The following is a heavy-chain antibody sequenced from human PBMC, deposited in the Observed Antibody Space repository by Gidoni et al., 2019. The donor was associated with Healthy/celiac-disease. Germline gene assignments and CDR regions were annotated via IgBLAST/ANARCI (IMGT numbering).Heavy chain of an antibody. V-gene: IGHV4-34*01. Sequence: QVQLQQWGAGLLKPSETLSLTCAVYGGSFSGYYWSWIRQPPGQGLEWIGKINHSGSTNYNPSLKSRVTISVDTSKNQFSLKLSSVTAADTAVYYCAMSQWPDAFDIWGKGTMVTVSS. CDR2: INHSGST. CDR3: AMSQWPDAFDI. D-gene: IGHD6-19*01. J-gene: IGHJ3*02. CDR1: GGSFSGYY.